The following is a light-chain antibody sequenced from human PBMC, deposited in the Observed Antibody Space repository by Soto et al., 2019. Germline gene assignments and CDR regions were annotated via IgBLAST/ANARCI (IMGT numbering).Light chain of an antibody. V-gene: IGKV3D-20*02. CDR1: QSLSSSY. J-gene: IGKJ1*01. Sequence: EIVLTQSPGTLSLSPGERATLSCRASQSLSSSYLVWYQQKPGQAPRLLIYGASSRATGIPDRFSGSGSGTDFTLTISRLEPEDFALYYCQQRSSWPRTFGQGTKVDIK. CDR2: GAS. CDR3: QQRSSWPRT.